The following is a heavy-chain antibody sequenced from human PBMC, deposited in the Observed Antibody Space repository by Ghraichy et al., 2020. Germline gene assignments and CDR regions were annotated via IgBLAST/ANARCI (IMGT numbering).Heavy chain of an antibody. V-gene: IGHV4-34*01. CDR1: GGSFSGYY. D-gene: IGHD3-3*01. J-gene: IGHJ6*03. CDR3: ARRFTYYDFWSGYHEPPDYYYMDV. Sequence: SETLSLTCAVYGGSFSGYYWSWIRQPPGKGLEWIGEINHSGSTNYNPSLKSRVTISVDTSKNQFSLKLSSVTAADTAVYYCARRFTYYDFWSGYHEPPDYYYMDVWGKGTTVTVSS. CDR2: INHSGST.